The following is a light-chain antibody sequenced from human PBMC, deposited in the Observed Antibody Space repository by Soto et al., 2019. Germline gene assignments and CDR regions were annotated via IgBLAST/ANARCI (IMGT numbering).Light chain of an antibody. J-gene: IGKJ2*01. Sequence: EIVLTQSPGTLSLSTGERATLSCRASQSVSSSYLAWYQQKPGPAPRLLIYGASSRATGIPDRFSGNGSGTDFTLRISRLKPEDLAVYLCQQYGRSPRTFGQRTQLEIK. CDR2: GAS. V-gene: IGKV3-20*01. CDR3: QQYGRSPRT. CDR1: QSVSSSY.